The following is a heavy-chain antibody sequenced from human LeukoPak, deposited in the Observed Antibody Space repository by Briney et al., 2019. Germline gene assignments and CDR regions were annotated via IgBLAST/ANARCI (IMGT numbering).Heavy chain of an antibody. Sequence: QSGGSLRLSCAASGFTFHTYEMKWVRQAPGKGLEWVSYISSYGTTIYYAESVKGRFTISRDNSKNTLYLQMNSLRAEDTAVYYRAKDPRGYYGSGSYRGNIFDYWGQGTLVTVSS. J-gene: IGHJ4*02. CDR2: ISSYGTTI. CDR1: GFTFHTYE. D-gene: IGHD3-10*01. CDR3: AKDPRGYYGSGSYRGNIFDY. V-gene: IGHV3-48*03.